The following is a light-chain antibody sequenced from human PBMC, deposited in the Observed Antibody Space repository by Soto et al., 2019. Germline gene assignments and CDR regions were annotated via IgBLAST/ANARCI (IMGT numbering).Light chain of an antibody. CDR1: QRVSTNY. Sequence: EIVLTQSPGTMSLYPGERATLSCRPRQRVSTNYVAWYQRKPGQAPRLLIYGASSRATGIPDRFSGSGSRTYFTLTITTLEPADFDVYTCAQYGSSPPTFCQRNHVEIE. V-gene: IGKV3-20*01. J-gene: IGKJ1*01. CDR2: GAS. CDR3: AQYGSSPPT.